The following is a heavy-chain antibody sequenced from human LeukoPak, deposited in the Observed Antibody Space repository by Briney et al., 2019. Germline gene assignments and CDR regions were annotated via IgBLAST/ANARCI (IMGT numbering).Heavy chain of an antibody. CDR3: ARESPYYDILTGYSGGMDV. J-gene: IGHJ6*02. CDR2: IYSGGST. Sequence: GGSLRLSCAASGFTVSSNYMSWVRQAPGKGLEWVSVIYSGGSTYYADSVKGRFTISRDDSENTLYLQMNSLRAEDTAVHYCARESPYYDILTGYSGGMDVWGQGPTVTVSS. D-gene: IGHD3-9*01. CDR1: GFTVSSNY. V-gene: IGHV3-53*01.